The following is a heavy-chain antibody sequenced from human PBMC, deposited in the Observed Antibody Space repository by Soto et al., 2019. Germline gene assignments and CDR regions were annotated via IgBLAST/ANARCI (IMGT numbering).Heavy chain of an antibody. CDR3: ARGVFGVVVVAATGFDY. D-gene: IGHD2-15*01. CDR2: MNPNSGNT. Sequence: QVQLVQSGAEVKKPGASVKVSCKASGYTFTSYDINWVRQATGQGLEWMGWMNPNSGNTGYAQKFQGRVTMTRNTFISTAYMELSSLRSEDTAVYYCARGVFGVVVVAATGFDYWGQGTLVTVSS. J-gene: IGHJ4*02. V-gene: IGHV1-8*01. CDR1: GYTFTSYD.